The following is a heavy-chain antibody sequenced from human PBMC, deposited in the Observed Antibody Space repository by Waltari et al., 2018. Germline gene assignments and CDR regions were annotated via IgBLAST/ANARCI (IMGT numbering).Heavy chain of an antibody. CDR2: IYHSGNT. Sequence: QVQLQESGPGLVKPSETLSLMCTVSGYSISSGYSWGWIRQTPGKGLEWIGSIYHSGNTRYNPSLQSRVIISVDTSKNQFSLKLSSVTAADTAVYYCARIYDAIWGQGTMVTVFS. V-gene: IGHV4-38-2*02. J-gene: IGHJ3*02. CDR3: ARIYDAI. D-gene: IGHD5-12*01. CDR1: GYSISSGYS.